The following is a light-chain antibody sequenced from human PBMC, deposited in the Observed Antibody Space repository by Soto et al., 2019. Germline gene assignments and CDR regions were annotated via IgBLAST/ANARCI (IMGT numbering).Light chain of an antibody. CDR1: SYNIGNNA. CDR3: AAWDDSLNGQV. J-gene: IGLJ3*02. Sequence: QSVLTQPPSVSEAPRQRVTISCSGSSYNIGNNAVNWYQQLPGKAPKLLIYYDDLLPSGVSDRFSGSKSGTSASLAISGLQSEDEADYYCAAWDDSLNGQVFGGGTKVTVL. V-gene: IGLV1-36*01. CDR2: YDD.